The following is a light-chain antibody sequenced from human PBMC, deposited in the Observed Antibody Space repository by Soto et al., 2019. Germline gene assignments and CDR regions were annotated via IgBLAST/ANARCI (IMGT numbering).Light chain of an antibody. V-gene: IGKV2-24*01. CDR3: MQATQPYT. J-gene: IGKJ2*01. Sequence: DFVMTQTPLSSPVTLGQPASISCRSSQSLVHSDGNTYLSWLHQRPGQPPRLLIYMISIRFSGVPDRFSGSGAGTDFTLKISRVEAEDVGVYYCMQATQPYTFGQGTKREIK. CDR1: QSLVHSDGNTY. CDR2: MIS.